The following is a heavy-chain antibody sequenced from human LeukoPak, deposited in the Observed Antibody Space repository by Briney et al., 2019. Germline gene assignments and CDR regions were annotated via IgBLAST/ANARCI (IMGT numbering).Heavy chain of an antibody. CDR1: GYTFTSYG. J-gene: IGHJ4*02. V-gene: IGHV1-18*04. CDR3: ARKYCSSTSCSDELDDY. Sequence: ASGKVCFTSSGYTFTSYGISWVRQAPGQGLEWMGWISAYNGNTNYAQKLQGRVTMTTDTSTSTAYMELRSLRSDDTAVYYCARKYCSSTSCSDELDDYWGQGTLVTVSS. CDR2: ISAYNGNT. D-gene: IGHD2-2*01.